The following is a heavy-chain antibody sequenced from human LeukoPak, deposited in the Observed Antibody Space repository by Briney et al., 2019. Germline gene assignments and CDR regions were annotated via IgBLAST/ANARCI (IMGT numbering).Heavy chain of an antibody. CDR1: GFMFNIHV. Sequence: GGSLRLSCAASGFMFNIHVMSWVRQAPGKGLEWVSGIIGSGGSTYYADSVKGRFTISRDNSKNTQSLQMNSLRAEDTAIYYCAKASRGFAYRLDFWGQGTLVTVSS. CDR3: AKASRGFAYRLDF. D-gene: IGHD3-16*02. J-gene: IGHJ4*02. CDR2: IIGSGGST. V-gene: IGHV3-23*01.